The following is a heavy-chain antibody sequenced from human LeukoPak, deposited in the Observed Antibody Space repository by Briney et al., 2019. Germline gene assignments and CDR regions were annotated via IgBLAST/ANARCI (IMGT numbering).Heavy chain of an antibody. J-gene: IGHJ3*02. CDR3: AREISRTGAFDI. V-gene: IGHV3-53*05. D-gene: IGHD3-3*02. CDR1: GFTVSSNY. CDR2: IYSGGST. Sequence: GGSLRLFCAASGFTVSSNYMSWVRQAPGKGLEGVSVIYSGGSTYYADSVKGRFTISRDNSKNTLYLQMNSLRAEDTAVYYCAREISRTGAFDIWGQGTMVTVSS.